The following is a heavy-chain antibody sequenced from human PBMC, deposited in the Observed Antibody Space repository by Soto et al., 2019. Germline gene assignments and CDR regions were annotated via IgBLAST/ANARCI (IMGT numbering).Heavy chain of an antibody. Sequence: SQTLSLTGAISGDSVSSKSAAWNWIRQSPSRGLEWLGRTYYRSKWYKEYAPSVKSRITINPDTSKNQFSLQLNSVSPEDTAVYYCARTIGWLDPWGQGTLVTVSS. D-gene: IGHD1-26*01. CDR1: GDSVSSKSAA. J-gene: IGHJ5*02. V-gene: IGHV6-1*01. CDR2: TYYRSKWYK. CDR3: ARTIGWLDP.